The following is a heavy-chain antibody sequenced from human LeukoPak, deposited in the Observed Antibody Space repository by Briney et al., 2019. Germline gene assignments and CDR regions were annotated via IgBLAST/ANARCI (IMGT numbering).Heavy chain of an antibody. J-gene: IGHJ5*02. D-gene: IGHD3-3*01. CDR1: GYTFTSYG. CDR3: ARDFGVVILGGRVDP. Sequence: GASVKVSCKASGYTFTSYGISWVRQAPGQCLEWMGWISASNGNTHYAQRLQGRVTMTTDTSTSTANMELRSLRSDDTAVYYCARDFGVVILGGRVDPWGQGTLVTVSS. CDR2: ISASNGNT. V-gene: IGHV1-18*01.